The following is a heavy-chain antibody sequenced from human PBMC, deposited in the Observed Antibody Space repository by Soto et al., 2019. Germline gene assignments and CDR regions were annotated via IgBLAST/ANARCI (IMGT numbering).Heavy chain of an antibody. CDR3: ARALPEIRMMEGGSFDP. V-gene: IGHV1-2*02. CDR1: AYTFTDYY. CDR2: INPNSGGS. Sequence: ASVKVSCKASAYTFTDYYIHWVRQAPGQGLEWMGWINPNSGGSYFAQKFLGRVTMTRDTSITTAYMELCRLRSDDTAVYYCARALPEIRMMEGGSFDPWGQGTVVTVSS. D-gene: IGHD1-1*01. J-gene: IGHJ5*02.